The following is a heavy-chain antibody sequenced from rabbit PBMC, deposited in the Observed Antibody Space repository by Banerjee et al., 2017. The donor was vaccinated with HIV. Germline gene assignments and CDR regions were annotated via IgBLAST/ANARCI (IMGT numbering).Heavy chain of an antibody. CDR3: ARIDPRYYSSDWDYFNL. Sequence: QEQLEESGGDLVKPEGSLTLTCTASGFSFSSSYWICWVRQAPGKGLECIACIYAGSGSTVYASWVNGRFTISSDHAQDTVDLQMNSLTAADTATYFCARIDPRYYSSDWDYFNLWGQGTLVTVS. J-gene: IGHJ4*01. V-gene: IGHV1S45*01. D-gene: IGHD4-1*01. CDR2: IYAGSGST. CDR1: GFSFSSSYW.